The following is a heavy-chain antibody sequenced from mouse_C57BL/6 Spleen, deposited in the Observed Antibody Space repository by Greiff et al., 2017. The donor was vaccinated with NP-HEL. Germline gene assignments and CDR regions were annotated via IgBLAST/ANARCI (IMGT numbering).Heavy chain of an antibody. CDR2: INPNNGGT. Sequence: EVQLQQSGPELVKPGASVKIPCKASGYTFTDYNMDWVKQSHGKSLEWIGDINPNNGGTIYNQKFKGKATLTVDKSSSTAYMELRSLTSEDTAVYYWARTPHYFGFAYWGQGTLVTVAA. D-gene: IGHD1-2*01. V-gene: IGHV1-18*01. J-gene: IGHJ3*01. CDR3: ARTPHYFGFAY. CDR1: GYTFTDYN.